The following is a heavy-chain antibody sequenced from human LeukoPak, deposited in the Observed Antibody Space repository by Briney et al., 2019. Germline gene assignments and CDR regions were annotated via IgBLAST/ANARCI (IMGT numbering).Heavy chain of an antibody. CDR1: GFNFADYA. V-gene: IGHV3-43D*04. J-gene: IGHJ6*03. Sequence: PGGSLRLSCASSGFNFADYAMHWVRQSPWKGLEWISLISRDGSSTYYGDAVKGRFTTSRDNSKNYLFLQMDSLRVDDTAFYFCAKDHDSGDYLAFYMDVWGKGTTVTVSS. CDR2: ISRDGSST. CDR3: AKDHDSGDYLAFYMDV. D-gene: IGHD4-17*01.